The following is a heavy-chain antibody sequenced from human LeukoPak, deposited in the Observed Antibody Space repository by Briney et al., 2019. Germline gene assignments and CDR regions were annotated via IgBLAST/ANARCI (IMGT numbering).Heavy chain of an antibody. CDR3: ARGDSYGYRA. CDR2: ISSSSSTT. V-gene: IGHV3-48*02. Sequence: PGGSLRLSCAASGFTFSRFTMNWVRQAPGEGLEWVSYISSSSSTTYYADSVKGRFTISRDNAKNSLYLQMNSLRDEDTAVYYCARGDSYGYRAWGQGTLVTVSS. CDR1: GFTFSRFT. D-gene: IGHD5-18*01. J-gene: IGHJ4*02.